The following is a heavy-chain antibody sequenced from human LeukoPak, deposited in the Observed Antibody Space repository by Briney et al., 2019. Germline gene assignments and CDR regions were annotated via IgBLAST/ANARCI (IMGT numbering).Heavy chain of an antibody. CDR3: ARRYCSGGSCYSGLLDY. D-gene: IGHD2-15*01. J-gene: IGHJ4*02. Sequence: GGSLRLSCAASGFTFSSYSMNWVRQAPGKGLEWVSSISSSSSYIYYADSVKGRFTISRDNAKNSLYLQMSSLRAEDTAVYYCARRYCSGGSCYSGLLDYWGQGTLVTVSS. V-gene: IGHV3-21*01. CDR1: GFTFSSYS. CDR2: ISSSSSYI.